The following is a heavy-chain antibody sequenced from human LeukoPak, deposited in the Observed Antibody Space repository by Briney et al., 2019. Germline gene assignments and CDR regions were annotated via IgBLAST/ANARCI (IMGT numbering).Heavy chain of an antibody. J-gene: IGHJ5*02. D-gene: IGHD4-23*01. CDR3: ALSDYGGIPGWFDP. CDR2: IYTSGST. V-gene: IGHV4-4*09. CDR1: GGPISSYY. Sequence: SETLSLTCTVSGGPISSYYWSWIRQPPGKGLEWIGYIYTSGSTNYNPSLKSRVTISVDTSKNQFSLKLSSVTAADTAVYYCALSDYGGIPGWFDPWGQGTLVTVSS.